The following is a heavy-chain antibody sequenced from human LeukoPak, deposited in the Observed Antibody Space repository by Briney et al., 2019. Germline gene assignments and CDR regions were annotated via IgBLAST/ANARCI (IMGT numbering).Heavy chain of an antibody. V-gene: IGHV4-59*01. CDR2: IHYSGST. Sequence: SETLSLTCTVSGDSISSYYWSWMRQPPGKGLEGIGDIHYSGSTNYNPPLKSRVTISVDTSKNQFSLKLSSVTAADAAIYYCARGYDSALHWFDPWGQGTLVTVSS. CDR1: GDSISSYY. D-gene: IGHD1-1*01. J-gene: IGHJ5*02. CDR3: ARGYDSALHWFDP.